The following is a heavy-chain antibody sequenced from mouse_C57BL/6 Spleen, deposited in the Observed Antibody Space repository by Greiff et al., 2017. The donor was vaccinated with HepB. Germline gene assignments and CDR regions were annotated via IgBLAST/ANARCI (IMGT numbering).Heavy chain of an antibody. D-gene: IGHD2-2*01. CDR2: IDPSDSYT. CDR3: ARGYYGYDGFPYYFDY. J-gene: IGHJ2*01. V-gene: IGHV1-69*01. CDR1: GYTFTSYW. Sequence: QVQLQQPGAELVMPGASVKLSCKASGYTFTSYWMHWVKQRPGQGLEWIGEIDPSDSYTNYNQKFKGKSTLTVDKSSSTAYMQLSSLTSEDSAVYYCARGYYGYDGFPYYFDYWGQGTTLTVSS.